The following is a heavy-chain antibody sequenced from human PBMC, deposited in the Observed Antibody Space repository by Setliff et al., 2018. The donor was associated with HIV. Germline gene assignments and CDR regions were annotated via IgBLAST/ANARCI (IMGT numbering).Heavy chain of an antibody. CDR2: ISAGGGST. V-gene: IGHV3-23*01. CDR1: GFTFSTNA. J-gene: IGHJ4*02. D-gene: IGHD1-7*01. Sequence: GGSLRLSCAASGFTFSTNAMNWVRQAPGKGLEWVSGISAGGGSTYYADSVKGRFTISRDNSKNTLYLQINSLRAEDTAVYYCAKDARWNYVGFDYWGQGTLVTVSS. CDR3: AKDARWNYVGFDY.